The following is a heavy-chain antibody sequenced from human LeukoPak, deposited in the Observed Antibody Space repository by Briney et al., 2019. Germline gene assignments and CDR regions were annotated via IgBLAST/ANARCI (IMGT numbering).Heavy chain of an antibody. J-gene: IGHJ4*02. CDR2: ISYDGSNK. V-gene: IGHV3-30*18. Sequence: SGGSLRLSCAASGFTFSSYGMHWVRQAPGKGLEWVAVISYDGSNKYYADSVKGRFTISRDNSKNTLYLQMNSLRAEDTAVYYCAKEPHLWFGELLYFFDYWGQGTLVTVSS. D-gene: IGHD3-10*01. CDR1: GFTFSSYG. CDR3: AKEPHLWFGELLYFFDY.